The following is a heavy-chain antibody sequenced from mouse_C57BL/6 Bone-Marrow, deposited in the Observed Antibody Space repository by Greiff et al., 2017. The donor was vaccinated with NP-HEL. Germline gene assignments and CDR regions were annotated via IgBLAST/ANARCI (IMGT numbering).Heavy chain of an antibody. CDR1: GFSFNTYA. CDR2: IRSKSNNYAT. V-gene: IGHV10-1*01. CDR3: VRQDYGSLAMDY. J-gene: IGHJ4*01. Sequence: EVMLVESGGGLVQPKGSLKLSCAASGFSFNTYAMNWVRQAPGKGLEWVARIRSKSNNYATYYADSVKDRFTISRDDSESMLYLQMNNLKTEDTAMYYCVRQDYGSLAMDYWGQGTSVTVSS. D-gene: IGHD1-1*01.